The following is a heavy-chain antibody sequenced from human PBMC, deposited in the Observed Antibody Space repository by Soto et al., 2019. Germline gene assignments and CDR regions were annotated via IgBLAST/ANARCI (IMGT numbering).Heavy chain of an antibody. D-gene: IGHD6-13*01. CDR2: INAGNGDT. Sequence: QVQFVQSGPEVKKPGASVRISCKASGYTFNYYAIQWVRRAPGQRLEWMGWINAGNGDTKYSQNFQARVTITRDTSANTAYMELSSLRFDDTAVYYCARGEWRAAGPGRIDYWGQGTLVTVSS. CDR1: GYTFNYYA. J-gene: IGHJ4*02. V-gene: IGHV1-3*01. CDR3: ARGEWRAAGPGRIDY.